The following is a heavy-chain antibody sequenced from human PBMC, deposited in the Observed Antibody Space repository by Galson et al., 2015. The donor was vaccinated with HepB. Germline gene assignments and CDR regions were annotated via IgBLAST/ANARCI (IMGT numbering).Heavy chain of an antibody. CDR1: GFTFSTYA. J-gene: IGHJ6*02. Sequence: SLRLSCAASGFTFSTYAMTWVRQAPGKGLEWVSSISGGGGGTYYADSVKGRFTISRDNSKNTAYLQMNRLRAEDTAKYYCAKDYSGSSRFYYFYAMDVWGQGTTVIVSS. D-gene: IGHD1-26*01. CDR2: ISGGGGGT. CDR3: AKDYSGSSRFYYFYAMDV. V-gene: IGHV3-23*01.